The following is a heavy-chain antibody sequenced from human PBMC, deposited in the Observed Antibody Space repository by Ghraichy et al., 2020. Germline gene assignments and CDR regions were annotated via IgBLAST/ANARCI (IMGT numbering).Heavy chain of an antibody. D-gene: IGHD1-26*01. Sequence: GGSLRLSCAASGFTYSSYSMHWVRQAPGKELEWVAVISYDGSNKYYADSVKGRFTISRDNSKNTMYRQMNSLRAEDTAVYYCSRARHSGSYPFDYWCQGTLVTVSS. J-gene: IGHJ4*02. CDR3: SRARHSGSYPFDY. CDR2: ISYDGSNK. V-gene: IGHV3-30*01. CDR1: GFTYSSYS.